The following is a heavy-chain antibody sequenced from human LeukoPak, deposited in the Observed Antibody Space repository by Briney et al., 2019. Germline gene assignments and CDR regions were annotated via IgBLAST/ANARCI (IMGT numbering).Heavy chain of an antibody. CDR3: AKGSLEWLFNYYYYGMDV. CDR1: GFTFSSYW. CDR2: ISGSGGST. V-gene: IGHV3-23*01. J-gene: IGHJ6*02. D-gene: IGHD3-3*01. Sequence: GGSLRLSCAASGFTFSSYWMNWARQAPGKGLEWVSAISGSGGSTYYADSVKGRFTISRDNSKNTLYLQMNSLRAEDTAVYYCAKGSLEWLFNYYYYGMDVWGQGTTVTVSS.